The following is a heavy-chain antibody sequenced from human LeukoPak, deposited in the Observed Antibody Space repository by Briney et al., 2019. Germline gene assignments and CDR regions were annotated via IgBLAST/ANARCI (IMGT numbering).Heavy chain of an antibody. Sequence: SETLSLTRTVSGGSISSYYWSWIRQPPGKGLEWIGYIYYSGTTNYNPSLKGRVTISVDTSKNQFSLKLSSVTAADTAVYYCARGVYIAAAQYAYWGQGTLVTVSS. D-gene: IGHD6-13*01. CDR3: ARGVYIAAAQYAY. CDR2: IYYSGTT. CDR1: GGSISSYY. J-gene: IGHJ4*02. V-gene: IGHV4-59*01.